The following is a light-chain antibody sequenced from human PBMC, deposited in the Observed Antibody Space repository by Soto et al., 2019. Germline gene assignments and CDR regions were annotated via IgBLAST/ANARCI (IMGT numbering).Light chain of an antibody. Sequence: DIQMTQSPSSLSASVGDRVTITCRASQSISSYLNWYQQKPGKAPKLLIYAASSLQSGVPSRFSGSGSGTDFTLTISSLQTEDVASCLWKESYCTVISFGLGTRVEIK. V-gene: IGKV1-39*01. J-gene: IGKJ5*01. CDR2: AAS. CDR3: KESYCTVIS. CDR1: QSISSY.